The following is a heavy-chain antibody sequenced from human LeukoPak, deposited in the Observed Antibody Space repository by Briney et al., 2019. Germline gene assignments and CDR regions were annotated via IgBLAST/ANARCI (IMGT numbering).Heavy chain of an antibody. J-gene: IGHJ4*02. Sequence: EPSETLSLTCTVSGVSLSSYYWSWIRQPPGKGLEWVGYIYYSGSTNYNPSLKSRVTISVDTSKNQYSLKLSSVTAADTAAYYCAGTHYYRSGIILPAPFFDYWGQGTLVTVSS. V-gene: IGHV4-59*08. CDR3: AGTHYYRSGIILPAPFFDY. D-gene: IGHD3-10*01. CDR1: GVSLSSYY. CDR2: IYYSGST.